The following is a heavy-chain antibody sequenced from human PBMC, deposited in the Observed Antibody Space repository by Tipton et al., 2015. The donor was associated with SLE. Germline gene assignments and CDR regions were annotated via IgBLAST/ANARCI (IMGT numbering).Heavy chain of an antibody. CDR1: GFTFSSYA. CDR3: ARERTVGALSFDL. J-gene: IGHJ2*01. Sequence: SLRLYCAASGFTFSSYAMSWVRQAPGKGLEWVSAISGSGGSTYYADSVKGRFTISRDNSKNMLYLQMNSLRAEDTAVYYCARERTVGALSFDLWGRGTLVTVSS. D-gene: IGHD1-26*01. V-gene: IGHV3-23*01. CDR2: ISGSGGST.